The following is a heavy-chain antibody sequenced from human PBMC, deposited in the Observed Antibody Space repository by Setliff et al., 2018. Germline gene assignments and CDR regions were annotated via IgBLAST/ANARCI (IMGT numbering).Heavy chain of an antibody. J-gene: IGHJ6*03. CDR2: TIPIFGTT. V-gene: IGHV1-69*05. D-gene: IGHD3-10*01. Sequence: SVKVSCKASGGTFSSYGISWVRQAPGQGLEWMGGTIPIFGTTDYAQKFQGRVTIITDESTSTAFMQLSSLRSEDTAVYYCARSNMGNYYDSGRYYYYYYMDVWGKGTKVTVSS. CDR1: GGTFSSYG. CDR3: ARSNMGNYYDSGRYYYYYYMDV.